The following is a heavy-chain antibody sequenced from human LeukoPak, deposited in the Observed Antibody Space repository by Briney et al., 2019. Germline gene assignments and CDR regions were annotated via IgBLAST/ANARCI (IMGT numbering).Heavy chain of an antibody. D-gene: IGHD3-22*01. CDR2: IYYSGST. CDR3: ARRRYDASGYYPSRGRYFDY. J-gene: IGHJ4*02. Sequence: SETLSLTCTVSGVSISSSNSYWGWIRQPPGKGLEWIGSIYYSGSTYYNPSLKSRVTISVDTSKNQFSLELTSVTAADTAVYYCARRRYDASGYYPSRGRYFDYWGQGTLVTVSS. CDR1: GVSISSSNSY. V-gene: IGHV4-39*07.